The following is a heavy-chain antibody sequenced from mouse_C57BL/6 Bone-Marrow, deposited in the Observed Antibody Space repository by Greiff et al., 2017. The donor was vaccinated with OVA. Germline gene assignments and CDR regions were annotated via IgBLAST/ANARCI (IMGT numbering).Heavy chain of an antibody. Sequence: EVQLVESGGGLVQPGGSMKLSCVASGFTFSNYWMNWVRQSPEKGLEWVAQIRLKSDNYATHYAESVKGRFTISRDDSNSSVYLQMNNLRAEDTGIYYCTAYGRYFDYWGQGTTLTVSS. J-gene: IGHJ2*01. V-gene: IGHV6-3*01. CDR1: GFTFSNYW. CDR3: TAYGRYFDY. D-gene: IGHD1-1*01. CDR2: IRLKSDNYAT.